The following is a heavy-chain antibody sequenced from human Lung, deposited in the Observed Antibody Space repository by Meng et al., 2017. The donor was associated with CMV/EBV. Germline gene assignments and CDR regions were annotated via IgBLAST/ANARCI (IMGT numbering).Heavy chain of an antibody. J-gene: IGHJ4*02. Sequence: GGSXRLXXAASGFTFSSYGMHWVRQAPGKGLEWVAVIWYDGSNKYYTDSVKGRFTISRDNSKNTLYLQMNSLRAEDTAVYYCAKTAQFSSSNIDYWGQGTLVTVSS. CDR1: GFTFSSYG. V-gene: IGHV3-33*06. D-gene: IGHD6-6*01. CDR3: AKTAQFSSSNIDY. CDR2: IWYDGSNK.